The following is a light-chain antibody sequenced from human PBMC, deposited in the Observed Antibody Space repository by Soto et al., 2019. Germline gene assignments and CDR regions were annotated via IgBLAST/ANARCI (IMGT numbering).Light chain of an antibody. CDR2: EVT. Sequence: QSALTQPASVSGSPGQSITISCTGTSSDIGGYNYVSWYQQHPGTAPKLMIYEVTNRPSGVSDRFSGSKSGNTASLTISGLQAEDEADYYCSSYTSTSTLEVFGGGTKVTVL. J-gene: IGLJ2*01. CDR3: SSYTSTSTLEV. V-gene: IGLV2-14*01. CDR1: SSDIGGYNY.